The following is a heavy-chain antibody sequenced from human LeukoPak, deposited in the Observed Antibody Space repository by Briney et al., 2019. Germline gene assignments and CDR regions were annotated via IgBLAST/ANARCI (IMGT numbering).Heavy chain of an antibody. CDR1: GYTFTDYF. Sequence: ASVKVSCKASGYTFTDYFIHWVRQAPGQRPEWMGWINPNSGGTNSAQKFQGRVTMTRDTSISTAYMELSSLRSEDTAVYYCAKSPGWFPRLDPWGQGTLVTVSS. J-gene: IGHJ5*02. D-gene: IGHD6-19*01. V-gene: IGHV1-2*02. CDR3: AKSPGWFPRLDP. CDR2: INPNSGGT.